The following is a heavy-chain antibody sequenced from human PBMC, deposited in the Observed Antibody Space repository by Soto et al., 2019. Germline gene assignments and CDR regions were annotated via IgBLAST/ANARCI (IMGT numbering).Heavy chain of an antibody. CDR2: ITPSGDDI. J-gene: IGHJ4*02. Sequence: ASVKVSCKASGCTFISYAISWVRQAPGQGLEWMGRITPSGDDITYAQNFQGRLTMTRDTSTSSFYMELTSLKSEDTAAYYCVSDGTATYTGFDYWGKGTLVTVSS. CDR1: GCTFISYA. V-gene: IGHV1-46*03. D-gene: IGHD1-1*01. CDR3: VSDGTATYTGFDY.